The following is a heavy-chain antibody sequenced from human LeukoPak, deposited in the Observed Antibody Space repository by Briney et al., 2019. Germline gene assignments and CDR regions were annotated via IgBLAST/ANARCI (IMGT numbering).Heavy chain of an antibody. CDR1: GFTFSSYA. V-gene: IGHV3-30-3*02. CDR2: ISYDGSNK. Sequence: GGSLRLSCAASGFTFSSYAMHWVRQAPGKGLEWVAVISYDGSNKYYADSVKGRFTISRDNSKNTLYLQMNSLKAEDTAVYYCAKSSGPGYQSDGFDIWGQGTMVTVSS. D-gene: IGHD3-9*01. CDR3: AKSSGPGYQSDGFDI. J-gene: IGHJ3*02.